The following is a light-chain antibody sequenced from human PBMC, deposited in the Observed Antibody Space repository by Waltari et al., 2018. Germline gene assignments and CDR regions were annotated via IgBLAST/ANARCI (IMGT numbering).Light chain of an antibody. J-gene: IGKJ4*01. Sequence: DIVMTQSPDSLAVSLGERATINCKSSQSVLYSSNNKNYLAWYQQKPGQPPKLLIYLASTRESGVPDRFSGSGSGTAFTLTISSLQAEDVAAYYCQQYYSTPLTFGGGTKVEIK. CDR1: QSVLYSSNNKNY. CDR3: QQYYSTPLT. CDR2: LAS. V-gene: IGKV4-1*01.